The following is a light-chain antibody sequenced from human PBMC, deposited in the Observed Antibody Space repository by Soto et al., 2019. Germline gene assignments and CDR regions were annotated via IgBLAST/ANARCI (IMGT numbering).Light chain of an antibody. CDR3: QQSYSTPRT. J-gene: IGKJ1*01. V-gene: IGKV1-39*01. CDR1: QSISSY. Sequence: DIQMTQSPSSLSASVGDRVTITCRASQSISSYLNWYQQKPGKAPKLLIYAASSLQSGVPSRFSGSGSWTEFTLTISSLQPEDFATYYCQQSYSTPRTFGQGTKVDIK. CDR2: AAS.